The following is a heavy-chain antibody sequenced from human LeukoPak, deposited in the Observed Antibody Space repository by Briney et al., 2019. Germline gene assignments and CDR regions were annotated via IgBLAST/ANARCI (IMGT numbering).Heavy chain of an antibody. CDR3: AKDASYSSGWDLFDY. CDR2: ISGSGGST. J-gene: IGHJ4*02. Sequence: PGGSLRLSCAASGFTFSSYAMSWVRQAPGKGLKWVSAISGSGGSTYYADSVKGRFTISRDNSKNTLYLQMNSLRAEDTAVYYCAKDASYSSGWDLFDYWGQGTLVTVSS. V-gene: IGHV3-23*01. CDR1: GFTFSSYA. D-gene: IGHD6-19*01.